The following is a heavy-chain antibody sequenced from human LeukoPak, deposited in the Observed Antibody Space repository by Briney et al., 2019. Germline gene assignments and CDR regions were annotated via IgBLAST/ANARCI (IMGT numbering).Heavy chain of an antibody. J-gene: IGHJ6*03. D-gene: IGHD3-3*01. Sequence: PSETLSLTCTVSGGSISSSSYYWGWIRQPPGKGLEWIGSIYYSGSTYYNPSLKSRVTISVDTSKNQFSLKLSSVTAADTAVYYCASSDADFWSGYHWGPYYYYMDVWGKGTTVTVSS. CDR3: ASSDADFWSGYHWGPYYYYMDV. V-gene: IGHV4-39*07. CDR1: GGSISSSSYY. CDR2: IYYSGST.